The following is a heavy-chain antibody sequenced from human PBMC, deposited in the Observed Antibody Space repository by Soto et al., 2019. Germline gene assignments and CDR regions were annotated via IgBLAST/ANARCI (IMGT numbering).Heavy chain of an antibody. CDR3: ARDSIESSSWYLDY. Sequence: GGSLRLSCAASGFTFSSYAMHWVRQAPGKGLEWVAVISYDGSNKYYADSVKGRFTISRDNSKNTLYLQMNSLRAEDTAVYYCARDSIESSSWYLDYWGQGTLVTVSS. D-gene: IGHD6-13*01. J-gene: IGHJ4*02. CDR2: ISYDGSNK. V-gene: IGHV3-30-3*01. CDR1: GFTFSSYA.